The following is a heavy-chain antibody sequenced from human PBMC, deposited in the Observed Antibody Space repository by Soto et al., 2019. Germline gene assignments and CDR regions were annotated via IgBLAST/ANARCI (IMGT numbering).Heavy chain of an antibody. CDR1: AFSLSDHY. Sequence: GRSLRLSCEASAFSLSDHYVDWVRQAPGEGLEWVDRSRDKATRYITEYAASVRGRFTIQRDASKSSVYLQMNSLKPGATAVYFCARERRALYKYYGMDVWGQGTTATVSS. D-gene: IGHD1-1*01. V-gene: IGHV3-72*01. CDR3: ARERRALYKYYGMDV. CDR2: SRDKATRYIT. J-gene: IGHJ6*02.